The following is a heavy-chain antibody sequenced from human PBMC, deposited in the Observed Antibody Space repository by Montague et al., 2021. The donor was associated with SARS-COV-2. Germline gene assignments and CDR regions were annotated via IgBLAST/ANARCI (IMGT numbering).Heavy chain of an antibody. CDR3: ARHALGYFDWLNEGYFDY. V-gene: IGHV4-59*08. D-gene: IGHD3-9*01. J-gene: IGHJ4*02. CDR1: GGSISSYY. Sequence: SETLSLTCTVSGGSISSYYWSWIRQPPGKGLEWIGYIYYSGSTNYNPSLKSRVTISIDTSKNQFSLKLSSVTAADTAVYYCARHALGYFDWLNEGYFDYWGQGTLVTVS. CDR2: IYYSGST.